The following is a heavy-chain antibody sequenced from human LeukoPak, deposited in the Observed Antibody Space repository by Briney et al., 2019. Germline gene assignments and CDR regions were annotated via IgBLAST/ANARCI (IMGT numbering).Heavy chain of an antibody. D-gene: IGHD2-2*02. CDR3: ATFRLGLYDAFDT. CDR2: ISSSSSYI. Sequence: PGGSLRLSCAASGFTFSSYSMNWVRQAPGKGLEWVSSISSSSSYIYYADSVKGRFTISRDNAKNSLYLQMNSLRAEDTAVYYCATFRLGLYDAFDTWGQGTMVTVSS. J-gene: IGHJ3*02. CDR1: GFTFSSYS. V-gene: IGHV3-21*01.